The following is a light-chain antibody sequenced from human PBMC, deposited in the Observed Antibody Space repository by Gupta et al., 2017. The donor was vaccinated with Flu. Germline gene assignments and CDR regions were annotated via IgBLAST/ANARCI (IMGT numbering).Light chain of an antibody. Sequence: PLTQSPSSLSASVGDRVTITCQASQDISKYLNWYQQRPGKAPKILIYDASNLETGVPSRFSGSGSGTELTLTISRLQTEDIATYYCQQYAKLLLTFGEGTKVEIK. J-gene: IGKJ4*01. CDR3: QQYAKLLLT. CDR2: DAS. V-gene: IGKV1-33*01. CDR1: QDISKY.